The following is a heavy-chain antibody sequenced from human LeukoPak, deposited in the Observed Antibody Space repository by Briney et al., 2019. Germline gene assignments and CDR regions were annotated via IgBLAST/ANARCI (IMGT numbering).Heavy chain of an antibody. V-gene: IGHV3-30*18. J-gene: IGHJ4*02. CDR2: ISYDGSNK. D-gene: IGHD6-19*01. CDR1: GFTFSSYG. Sequence: PGGSLRLSCAASGFTFSSYGMHWVRQAPGKGLEWVAVISYDGSNKYYADSVKGRFTISRDNSKNTLYLQMNSLRAEDTAVYYCAKDDITPSGWYDYWGQGTLVTVSS. CDR3: AKDDITPSGWYDY.